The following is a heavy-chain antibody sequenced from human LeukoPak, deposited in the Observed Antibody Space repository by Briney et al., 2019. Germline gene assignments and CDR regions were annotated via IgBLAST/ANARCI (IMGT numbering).Heavy chain of an antibody. CDR1: GFTFSSYA. CDR3: ARSGQCDS. CDR2: VSGSGGST. D-gene: IGHD3-10*01. V-gene: IGHV3-23*01. J-gene: IGHJ4*02. Sequence: GGSLRLSCAASGFTFSSYAMHWVRQAPGKGLEWVSAVSGSGGSTYYADSVKGRFTISRDNAKNALYLQMNSLRAEDTAVYYCARSGQCDSWGQGTLVTVSS.